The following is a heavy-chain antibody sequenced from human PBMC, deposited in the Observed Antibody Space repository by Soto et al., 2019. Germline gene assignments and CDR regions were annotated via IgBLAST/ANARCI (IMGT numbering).Heavy chain of an antibody. CDR1: GYTFTSYD. CDR2: MNPNSGNT. V-gene: IGHV1-8*01. Sequence: ASVKVSCKASGYTFTSYDINWVRQATGQGLEWMGWMNPNSGNTGYAQKFQGRVTMTRNTSISTAYMELSSLRSEDTAVYYCATSPLGYCSSTSCYSGDWFDPWGQGTLVTVSS. J-gene: IGHJ5*02. D-gene: IGHD2-2*01. CDR3: ATSPLGYCSSTSCYSGDWFDP.